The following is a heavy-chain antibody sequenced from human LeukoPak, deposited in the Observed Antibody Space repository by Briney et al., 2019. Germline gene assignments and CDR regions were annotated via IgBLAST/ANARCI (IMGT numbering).Heavy chain of an antibody. D-gene: IGHD3-16*02. Sequence: SVKVSCKASGGTLSSYAISWVRQAPGQGLEWMGGIIPIFGTANYAQKFQGRVTITADESTSTAYMELSSLRSEDTAVYYCARPYDSVWGSYRYIEFGYWGQGTLVTVSS. CDR2: IIPIFGTA. CDR1: GGTLSSYA. CDR3: ARPYDSVWGSYRYIEFGY. J-gene: IGHJ4*02. V-gene: IGHV1-69*13.